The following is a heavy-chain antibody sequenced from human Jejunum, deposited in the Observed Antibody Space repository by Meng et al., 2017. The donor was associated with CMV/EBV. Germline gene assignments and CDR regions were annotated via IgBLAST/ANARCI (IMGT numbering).Heavy chain of an antibody. V-gene: IGHV1-3*01. Sequence: QVQLLQSGAERKKPGASVKVSCKASGYTFISNVMHWVRQAPGQRREWMGWINAGNGHTSYSQNFRGRVTFTRDTSASTVYMELNSLTSEDTAVYYCAREGAVSGLDLDYWGQGSLVTVSS. CDR1: GYTFISNV. CDR3: AREGAVSGLDLDY. J-gene: IGHJ4*02. CDR2: INAGNGHT. D-gene: IGHD6-19*01.